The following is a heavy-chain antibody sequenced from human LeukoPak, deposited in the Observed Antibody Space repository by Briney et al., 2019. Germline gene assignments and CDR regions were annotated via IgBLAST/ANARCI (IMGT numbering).Heavy chain of an antibody. CDR2: IKSKTDGGTT. J-gene: IGHJ4*02. CDR1: GFTFSNAW. Sequence: GGSLRLSCAASGFTFSNAWMSWVRQAPGKGLEWVGRIKSKTDGGTTDYAAPVKGRFTILRDDSKNTLYLQMNSLKTEDTAVYYCTTDLAYYYDSSGSDYWGQGTLVTVSS. D-gene: IGHD3-22*01. V-gene: IGHV3-15*01. CDR3: TTDLAYYYDSSGSDY.